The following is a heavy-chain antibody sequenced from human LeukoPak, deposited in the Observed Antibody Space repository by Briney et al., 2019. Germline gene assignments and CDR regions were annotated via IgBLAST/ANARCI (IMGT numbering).Heavy chain of an antibody. V-gene: IGHV3-23*01. CDR1: GFIFSNYA. D-gene: IGHD3-10*01. J-gene: IGHJ4*02. CDR3: AGAPRASVPPPFDY. Sequence: GGSLRLSCAASGFIFSNYALSWVRQTPGKGPEWVSGISNTGGSIYYADSVKGRFTISRDNSKRTLFLQMSSLRLEDTAVYYCAGAPRASVPPPFDYWGQGTQVTVSS. CDR2: ISNTGGSI.